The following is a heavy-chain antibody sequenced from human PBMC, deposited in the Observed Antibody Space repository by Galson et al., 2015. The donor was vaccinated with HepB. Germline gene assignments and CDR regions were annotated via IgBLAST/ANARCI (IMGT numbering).Heavy chain of an antibody. CDR2: INPSGGST. CDR1: GYTFTSYY. D-gene: IGHD3-9*01. CDR3: ARSATPQRDTISNWYFDL. J-gene: IGHJ2*01. V-gene: IGHV1-46*01. Sequence: SVKVSCKASGYTFTSYYMHWVRQAPGQGLEWMGIINPSGGSTSYAQKFQGRVTMTRDTSTSTVYMELSSLRSEDTAVYYCARSATPQRDTISNWYFDLWGRGTLVTVSS.